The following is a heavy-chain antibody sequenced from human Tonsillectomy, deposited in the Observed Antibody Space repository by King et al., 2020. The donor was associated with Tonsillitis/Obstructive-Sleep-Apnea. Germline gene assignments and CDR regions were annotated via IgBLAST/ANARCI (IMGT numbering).Heavy chain of an antibody. V-gene: IGHV2-5*02. CDR2: IYWDDDK. CDR1: GFSLSTSGVG. Sequence: TLKESGPTLVKPTQTLTLTCTFSGFSLSTSGVGVGWIRQPPGKALEWLALIYWDDDKIYSPSLKSRLTITKDNSKNQVVLTITNMDPVDTATYYCAHSGYSGYDLRVYFDYWGQGTLVTVSS. J-gene: IGHJ4*02. CDR3: AHSGYSGYDLRVYFDY. D-gene: IGHD5-12*01.